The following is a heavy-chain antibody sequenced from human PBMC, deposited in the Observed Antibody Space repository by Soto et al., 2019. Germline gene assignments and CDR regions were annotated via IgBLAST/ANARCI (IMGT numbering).Heavy chain of an antibody. CDR1: GGTFTTYP. CDR2: IIPIFGTA. V-gene: IGHV1-69*12. J-gene: IGHJ4*02. Sequence: QVQLVQSGAEVKKPGSSVKVSCKASGGTFTTYPVSWVRQAPGQGLEWMGGIIPIFGTANYAQKFQGRVTITADESTSTAYMELSSLTSEDTAVYWCATTTGGWPYYFDSWGQGTLVTVS. D-gene: IGHD6-19*01. CDR3: ATTTGGWPYYFDS.